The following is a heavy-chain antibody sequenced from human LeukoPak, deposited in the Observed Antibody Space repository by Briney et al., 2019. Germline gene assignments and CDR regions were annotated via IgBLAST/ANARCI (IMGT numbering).Heavy chain of an antibody. Sequence: GGTLRLSYAASGFTFSIYGMSWVRQAPGKGLEWVSAISGSGGSTYYADSVKGRFTISRDNSKNTLYLQMNSLRAEDTAVYYCAKSLGYCSSTSCYGNDYWGQGTLVTVSS. CDR2: ISGSGGST. V-gene: IGHV3-23*01. CDR3: AKSLGYCSSTSCYGNDY. D-gene: IGHD2-2*01. CDR1: GFTFSIYG. J-gene: IGHJ4*02.